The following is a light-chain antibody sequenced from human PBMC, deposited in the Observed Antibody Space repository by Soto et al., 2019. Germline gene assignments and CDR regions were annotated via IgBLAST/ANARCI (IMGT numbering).Light chain of an antibody. CDR1: QNIDAS. CDR2: KAS. CDR3: QQYDTYPLI. Sequence: DIQMTQSPSILSASIGDRVTITCRASQNIDASLAWYQQKPGKAPKLLIYKASTLESEVPSRFSGRGSGTEFTLTISSLQPDDVATYYCQQYDTYPLIFGGGTKVEIK. V-gene: IGKV1-5*03. J-gene: IGKJ4*01.